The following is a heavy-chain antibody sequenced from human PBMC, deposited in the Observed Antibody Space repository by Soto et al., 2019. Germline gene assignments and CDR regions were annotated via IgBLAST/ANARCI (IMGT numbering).Heavy chain of an antibody. CDR3: AKDNRGLIAVAGTYMDV. V-gene: IGHV3-9*01. D-gene: IGHD6-19*01. CDR2: ISWNSGSI. CDR1: GFTFDDYA. J-gene: IGHJ6*03. Sequence: GGSLRLSCAASGFTFDDYAMHWVRQAPGKGLEWVSGISWNSGSIGYADSVKGRFTISRDNAKNSLYLQMNSLRAEDTALYYCAKDNRGLIAVAGTYMDVWGKGTTVTVSS.